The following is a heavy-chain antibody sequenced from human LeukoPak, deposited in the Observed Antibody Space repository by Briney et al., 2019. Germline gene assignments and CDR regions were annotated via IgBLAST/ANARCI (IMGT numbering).Heavy chain of an antibody. D-gene: IGHD2-21*01. V-gene: IGHV3-30*18. CDR1: GFTFSSYG. CDR2: ISHDGSNK. CDR3: AKDGGGAVTNYPDY. J-gene: IGHJ4*02. Sequence: GRSLRLSCAVSGFTFSSYGMHWVRQAPGKGLEWVADISHDGSNKYFADSVKGRFTISRDNSKNTLYLEMNSLRPEDAAVYYCAKDGGGAVTNYPDYWGLGSLVTVSS.